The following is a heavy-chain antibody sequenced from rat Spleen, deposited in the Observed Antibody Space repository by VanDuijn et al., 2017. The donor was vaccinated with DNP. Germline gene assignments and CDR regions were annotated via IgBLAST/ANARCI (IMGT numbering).Heavy chain of an antibody. CDR1: GFSLTNYG. V-gene: IGHV2S75*01. D-gene: IGHD1-6*01. J-gene: IGHJ2*01. CDR3: TRESLRMLSPFDY. CDR2: IWGHGST. Sequence: QVQLKESGPGLVQASETLSLTCTVSGFSLTNYGVIWVRQSPGKGLEWMGIIWGHGSTDYNSALKSRLSINRDTSKSQVFLKMNSLQTDDTGTYYCTRESLRMLSPFDYWGQGVMVTVSS.